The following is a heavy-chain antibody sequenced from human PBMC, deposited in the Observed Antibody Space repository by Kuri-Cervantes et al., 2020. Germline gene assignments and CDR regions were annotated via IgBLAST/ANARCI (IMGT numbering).Heavy chain of an antibody. V-gene: IGHV4-31*03. CDR3: ARGGYYYDSSGSLDY. CDR2: IYYSGST. J-gene: IGHJ4*02. D-gene: IGHD3-22*01. CDR1: GGSISSGGYY. Sequence: LRLSCTVSGGSISSGGYYWSWIRQHPGKGLEWIGYIYYSGSTYYNPSLKSRVTTSVDTSKNQFSLKLSSVTAADTAVYYCARGGYYYDSSGSLDYWGQGTLVTVSS.